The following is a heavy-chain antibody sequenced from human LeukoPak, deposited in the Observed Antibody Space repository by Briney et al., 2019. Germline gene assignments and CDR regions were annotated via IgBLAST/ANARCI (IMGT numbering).Heavy chain of an antibody. CDR3: ASRGVGSGYSFDY. CDR1: GYTFTSYD. Sequence: ASVKVSCTASGYTFTSYDINWVRQATGQGLEWMGWMNPNSGNTGYAQKFQGRVTMTRNTSISTAYMELSSLRSEDTAVYYCASRGVGSGYSFDYWGQGTLVTVSS. J-gene: IGHJ4*02. CDR2: MNPNSGNT. V-gene: IGHV1-8*01. D-gene: IGHD3-3*01.